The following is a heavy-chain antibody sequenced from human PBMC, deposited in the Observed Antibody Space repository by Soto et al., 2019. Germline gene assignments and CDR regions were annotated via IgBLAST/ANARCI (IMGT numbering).Heavy chain of an antibody. J-gene: IGHJ4*02. D-gene: IGHD3-10*01. CDR1: GGTFSSYA. CDR3: ARDPGEGFGGLTSRRQFDD. V-gene: IGHV1-69*12. Sequence: QVQLVQSGAEVKKPGSSVKVSCKASGGTFSSYAINWVRQAPGQGLEWMGGIIPIFGTANYAQKFQGRVTSTADESTSTANRELSSLRSEVTAVYYCARDPGEGFGGLTSRRQFDDWGQGALVTVSS. CDR2: IIPIFGTA.